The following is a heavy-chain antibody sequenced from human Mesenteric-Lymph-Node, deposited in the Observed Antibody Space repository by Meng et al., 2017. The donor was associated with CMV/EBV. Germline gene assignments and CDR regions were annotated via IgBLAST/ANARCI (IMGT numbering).Heavy chain of an antibody. CDR2: IYSGGST. CDR3: ARGSRSLYYDLWGGGMDV. Sequence: GESLKISCAASGFTVSSNYMSWVRQAPGKGLEWVSVIYSGGSTYYADSVKGRFTISRDNSKNTVFLQMNSLRAEDTAVYYCARGSRSLYYDLWGGGMDVWGQGTTVTVSS. CDR1: GFTVSSNY. D-gene: IGHD3-3*01. J-gene: IGHJ6*02. V-gene: IGHV3-53*01.